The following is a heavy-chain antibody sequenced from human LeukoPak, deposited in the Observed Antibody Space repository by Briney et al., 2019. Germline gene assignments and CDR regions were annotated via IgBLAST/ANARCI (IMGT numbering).Heavy chain of an antibody. CDR3: ARARGRKWELLVPDAFDI. D-gene: IGHD1-26*01. CDR1: GFTFSSYW. J-gene: IGHJ3*02. Sequence: LTGGSLRLSCAASGFTFSSYWMSWVRQAPGKGLEWVANIKQDGSEKYYVDSVKGRFTISRDNAKNSLYLQMNSLRAEDTAVYYCARARGRKWELLVPDAFDIWGQGTMVTVSS. V-gene: IGHV3-7*03. CDR2: IKQDGSEK.